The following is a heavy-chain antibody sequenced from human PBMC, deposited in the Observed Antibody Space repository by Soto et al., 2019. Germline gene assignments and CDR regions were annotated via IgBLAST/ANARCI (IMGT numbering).Heavy chain of an antibody. CDR3: ARGSGGIYAY. CDR2: IYYSGST. V-gene: IGHV4-59*12. Sequence: SETRSLTCTVSGYSITTYYWSWIRQPPGKGLEWIGYIYYSGSTNYNPSLKSRGTISLDTSKNQFSLKLSSMTAADTAVYYCARGSGGIYAYSGQGTLVTGSS. D-gene: IGHD2-2*01. CDR1: GYSITTYY. J-gene: IGHJ4*02.